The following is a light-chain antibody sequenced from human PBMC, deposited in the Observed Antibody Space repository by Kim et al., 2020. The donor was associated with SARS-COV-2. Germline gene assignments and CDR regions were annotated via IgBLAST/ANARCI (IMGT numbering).Light chain of an antibody. CDR2: NVN. Sequence: QSDLTQPRPVSGSPGKSVTISCTGTSSDVGGYDYVSWYQQHPGKAPKLIIYNVNKRPSGVPDRFSGSKSGNTASLTISELQAEDEADYYCSSYVGIFSEVFGGRTQLSVL. CDR1: SSDVGGYDY. V-gene: IGLV2-11*01. J-gene: IGLJ2*01. CDR3: SSYVGIFSEV.